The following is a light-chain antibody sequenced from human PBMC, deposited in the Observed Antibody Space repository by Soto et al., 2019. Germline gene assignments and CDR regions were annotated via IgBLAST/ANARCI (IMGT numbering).Light chain of an antibody. CDR1: QSVSSSF. J-gene: IGKJ1*01. V-gene: IGKV3-20*01. CDR3: QQYGSSPWT. Sequence: EIVLTQSPCTLSLSPGERATLSCRASQSVSSSFLAWYQQKVGQAPRLLIYGASSRATGIPDRFSGSGSGTDFTLTISRLEPEDFAVYYCQQYGSSPWTFGQGTKVDI. CDR2: GAS.